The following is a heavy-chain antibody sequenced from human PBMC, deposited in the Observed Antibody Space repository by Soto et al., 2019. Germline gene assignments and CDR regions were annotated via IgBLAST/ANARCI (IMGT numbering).Heavy chain of an antibody. Sequence: QVQLQESGPGLVKPSQPLSLTCTVSGGSISIGGYYWSWIRQNPEKGLEWIGYIYYSGSTYYNPSLKIRITISVDTSKNQCSLKLNSVTAADTAVYYCARRASSGRDPFYFDYWGQGALVTVSS. J-gene: IGHJ4*02. CDR2: IYYSGST. D-gene: IGHD6-6*01. CDR1: GGSISIGGYY. V-gene: IGHV4-31*03. CDR3: ARRASSGRDPFYFDY.